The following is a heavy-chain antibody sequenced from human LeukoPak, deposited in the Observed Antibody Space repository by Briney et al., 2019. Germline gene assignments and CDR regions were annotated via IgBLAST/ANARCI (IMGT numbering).Heavy chain of an antibody. D-gene: IGHD2-2*02. Sequence: PGRSLRLSCAASGFTFADYAMHWVRQAPGKGLEWVSGISWNSGSIGYADSVKGRFTISRDNAKRSLYLQMNSLRAEDTAVYYCVGDYCTSTSCSTTFWGQGTLVTVSS. J-gene: IGHJ4*02. CDR2: ISWNSGSI. V-gene: IGHV3-9*01. CDR1: GFTFADYA. CDR3: VGDYCTSTSCSTTF.